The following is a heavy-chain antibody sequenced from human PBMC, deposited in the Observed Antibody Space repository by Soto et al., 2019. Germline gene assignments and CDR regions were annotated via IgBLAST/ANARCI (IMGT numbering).Heavy chain of an antibody. J-gene: IGHJ4*02. CDR3: ARGQFDYIWGSYRNGDLFDY. CDR2: INHSGST. V-gene: IGHV4-34*01. D-gene: IGHD3-16*02. CDR1: GGSFSGYY. Sequence: QVQLQQWGAGLLKPSETLSLTCAVYGGSFSGYYWSWIRQPPGKGLEWIGEINHSGSTNYNPSLKSRVTISVDTSKDQFSLKLSSVTAADTAVYYCARGQFDYIWGSYRNGDLFDYWGQGTLVTVSS.